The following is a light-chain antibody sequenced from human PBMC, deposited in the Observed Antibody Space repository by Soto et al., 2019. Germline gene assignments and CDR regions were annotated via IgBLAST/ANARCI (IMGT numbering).Light chain of an antibody. CDR2: AAS. J-gene: IGKJ1*01. CDR3: LQHHSFSWT. CDR1: QGIGND. V-gene: IGKV1-17*01. Sequence: DIQMTHSPSSLSASVGDRVTITCRASQGIGNDLGWYQQKPGKAPRRLIYAASTLQSGVPSRFSGSGSGTEFTLTISSLQPEDFATYYCLQHHSFSWTFGQGTKVDIK.